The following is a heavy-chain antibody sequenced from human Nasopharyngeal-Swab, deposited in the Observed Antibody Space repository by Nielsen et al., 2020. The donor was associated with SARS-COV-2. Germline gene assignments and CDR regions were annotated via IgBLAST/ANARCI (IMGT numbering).Heavy chain of an antibody. D-gene: IGHD6-13*01. CDR1: GYTFTSYD. CDR2: MNPNSGNT. Sequence: ASLKVSCKASGYTFTSYDINWVRQATGQGLEGMGWMNPNSGNTGYAQKFQGRVTMTRNTSISTAYMELSSLRSEDTAVYYCARAGAAAPGVYYGMDVWGQGTTVTVSS. V-gene: IGHV1-8*01. J-gene: IGHJ6*02. CDR3: ARAGAAAPGVYYGMDV.